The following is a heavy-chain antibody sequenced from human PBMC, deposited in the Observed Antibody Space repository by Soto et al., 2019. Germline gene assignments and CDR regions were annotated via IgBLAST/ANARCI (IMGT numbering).Heavy chain of an antibody. CDR3: ARDEAAYSSSPLDAFDI. CDR2: IIPILGIA. V-gene: IGHV1-69*04. D-gene: IGHD6-6*01. J-gene: IGHJ3*02. Sequence: ASVKVSCKASGGTFSIYTISWVRQAPGQGLEWMGRIIPILGIANYAQKFQGRVTITADKSTSTAYMELSSLRSEDTAVYYCARDEAAYSSSPLDAFDIWGQGTMVTVSS. CDR1: GGTFSIYT.